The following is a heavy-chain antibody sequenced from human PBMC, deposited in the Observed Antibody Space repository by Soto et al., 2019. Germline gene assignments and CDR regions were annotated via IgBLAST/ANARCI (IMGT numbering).Heavy chain of an antibody. CDR1: GFTFSSYS. CDR3: ARDDYGDYAPAAFDI. D-gene: IGHD4-17*01. V-gene: IGHV3-48*04. J-gene: IGHJ3*02. Sequence: PGGSLRLSCAASGFTFSSYSMNWVRQAPGKGLEWVSYISSSSSTIYYADSVKGRFTISRDNAKNSLYLQMNSLRAEDTALYHCARDDYGDYAPAAFDIWGQGTMVTVSS. CDR2: ISSSSSTI.